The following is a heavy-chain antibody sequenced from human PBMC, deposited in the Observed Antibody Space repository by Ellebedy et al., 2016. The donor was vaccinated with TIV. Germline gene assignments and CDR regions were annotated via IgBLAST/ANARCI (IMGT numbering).Heavy chain of an antibody. Sequence: GESLKISCAASGFTFSSHGMHWVRQAPGRGLEWVALIWCDGCNKFYADSVKGRFNISRDNSENTLYLQMNSLRAEDTAVYYCAKVGRRYYESSGDPWGQGSLVTVSS. J-gene: IGHJ5*02. V-gene: IGHV3-33*06. CDR3: AKVGRRYYESSGDP. CDR1: GFTFSSHG. D-gene: IGHD3-22*01. CDR2: IWCDGCNK.